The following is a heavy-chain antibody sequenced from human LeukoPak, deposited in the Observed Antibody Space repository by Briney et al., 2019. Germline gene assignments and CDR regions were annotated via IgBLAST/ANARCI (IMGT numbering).Heavy chain of an antibody. D-gene: IGHD3-10*01. Sequence: ASVKVSCKASGYTFSGTGWYLYWLRQAPGQGLECLGWIHPNNGDTAYAQKFEGRVAMTRDTSISTAYMELRRLRPDDTAVYFCARDGPAQMVDLDYWGQGTLVTVSS. CDR3: ARDGPAQMVDLDY. CDR2: IHPNNGDT. V-gene: IGHV1-2*02. CDR1: GYTFSGTGWY. J-gene: IGHJ4*02.